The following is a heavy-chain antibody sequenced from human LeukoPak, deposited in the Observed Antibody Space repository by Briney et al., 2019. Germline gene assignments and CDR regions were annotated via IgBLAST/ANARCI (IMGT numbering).Heavy chain of an antibody. D-gene: IGHD5-18*01. CDR2: INPNSGGT. J-gene: IGHJ4*02. CDR3: ARDPTSGGYSYVTFDY. V-gene: IGHV1-2*02. CDR1: GYTFTGYY. Sequence: GASVKVSCKASGYTFTGYYMHWVRQAPGQGLEWMGWINPNSGGTNYAQKFRGRVTMTRDTSISTAYMELSRLRSDDTAVYYCARDPTSGGYSYVTFDYWGQGTLVTVSS.